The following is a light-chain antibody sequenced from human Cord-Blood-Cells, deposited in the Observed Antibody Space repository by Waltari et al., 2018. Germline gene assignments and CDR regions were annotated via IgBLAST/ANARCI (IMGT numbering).Light chain of an antibody. CDR1: QGISSY. CDR3: QQYYSYPWT. CDR2: AAS. J-gene: IGKJ1*01. Sequence: AIRMTQSPSSLSASTGDRVTITCRASQGISSYLAWYQQKPGKVPKILIYAASTLQSGVPSRFSGSGSGTDFTLAISCLQSEDFATYYCQQYYSYPWTFGQGPKVEIK. V-gene: IGKV1-8*01.